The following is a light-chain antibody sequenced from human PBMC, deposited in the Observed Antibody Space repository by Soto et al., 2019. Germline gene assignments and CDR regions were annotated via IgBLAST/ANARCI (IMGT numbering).Light chain of an antibody. J-gene: IGKJ5*01. V-gene: IGKV1-27*01. CDR3: QNYNSAPIT. CDR1: QGISNF. Sequence: DIQMTQSPSSLSASVGDRVTITFRASQGISNFLAWYQQRPGKAPKLLLYAASTLQSGVPSRFSGSGSGTDFTLTISSLQPEDVATYYCQNYNSAPITFGQGTLLEIK. CDR2: AAS.